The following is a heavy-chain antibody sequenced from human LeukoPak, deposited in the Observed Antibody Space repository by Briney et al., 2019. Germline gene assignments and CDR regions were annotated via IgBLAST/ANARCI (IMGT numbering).Heavy chain of an antibody. V-gene: IGHV4-59*11. CDR3: ARFGVDYDMDV. D-gene: IGHD3-16*01. J-gene: IGHJ6*02. CDR1: GGSITGHY. Sequence: SETLSVTCTVSGGSITGHYWTWIRQPLGKGLEWIGQIHYSGRPDYNPSLKSRVTISVDTSKNQLSLKVTSVTGADTAVYYCARFGVDYDMDVWGQGTTVTVSS. CDR2: IHYSGRP.